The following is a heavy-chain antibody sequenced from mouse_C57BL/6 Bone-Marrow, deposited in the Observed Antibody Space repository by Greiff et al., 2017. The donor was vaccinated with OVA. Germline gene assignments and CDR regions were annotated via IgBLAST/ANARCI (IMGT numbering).Heavy chain of an antibody. CDR1: GFTFSDYY. CDR3: ARVGYGSSCDWCFDF. D-gene: IGHD1-1*01. CDR2: INYDGSST. Sequence: EVKLVESEGGLVQPGSSMKLSCTASGFTFSDYYMAWVRQVPEKGLEWVANINYDGSSTYYLDSLKSRFIISRDNAKNILYLQMSSLKSEDTATYYCARVGYGSSCDWCFDFWGTGTTVTVSS. J-gene: IGHJ1*03. V-gene: IGHV5-16*01.